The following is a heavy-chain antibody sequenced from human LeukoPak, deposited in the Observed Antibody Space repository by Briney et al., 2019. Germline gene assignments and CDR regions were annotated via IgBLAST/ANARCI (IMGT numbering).Heavy chain of an antibody. CDR2: IRPNSGGT. CDR3: ARARVTDIVATIYNY. J-gene: IGHJ4*02. Sequence: ASVKVSCKASGYTFGAYYMYWVRQAPGQGLEWMGWIRPNSGGTNYTQKFQGRVTMTRDTSISTAYMELSRLRSDDTAVYYCARARVTDIVATIYNYWGQGTLVTVSS. D-gene: IGHD5-12*01. V-gene: IGHV1-2*02. CDR1: GYTFGAYY.